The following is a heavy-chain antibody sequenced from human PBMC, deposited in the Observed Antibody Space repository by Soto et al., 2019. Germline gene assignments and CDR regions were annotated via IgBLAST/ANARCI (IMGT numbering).Heavy chain of an antibody. Sequence: QVQLQESGPGLVKPSQTLSLTCTVSGGSISSGGYYWSWIRQHPGKGLEWIGYISYSGSTYYNPSLASRVTISVDTSKHPFSLKLSSVTAADTAVYYCAIDALSRDSIWGQGTLVTVSS. J-gene: IGHJ4*02. CDR2: ISYSGST. V-gene: IGHV4-31*03. D-gene: IGHD3-22*01. CDR1: GGSISSGGYY. CDR3: AIDALSRDSI.